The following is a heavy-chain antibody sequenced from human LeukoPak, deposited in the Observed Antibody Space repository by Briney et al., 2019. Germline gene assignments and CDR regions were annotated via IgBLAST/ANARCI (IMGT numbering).Heavy chain of an antibody. V-gene: IGHV3-74*01. Sequence: GASLTLSCAASGFTFSSYWMHWARQDPGKGLVWLSRINGDGGSTTYADSVKGRFTISRDNAKNTLYLQMNSLRAEDTAVYYCARDRATAMFDYWAQGTLVTVSS. CDR2: INGDGGST. CDR3: ARDRATAMFDY. D-gene: IGHD5-18*01. J-gene: IGHJ4*02. CDR1: GFTFSSYW.